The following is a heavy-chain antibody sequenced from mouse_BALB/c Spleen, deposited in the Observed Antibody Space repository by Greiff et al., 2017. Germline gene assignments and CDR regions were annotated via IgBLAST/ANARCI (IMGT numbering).Heavy chain of an antibody. V-gene: IGHV1-7*01. Sequence: VQLQQSGAELAKPGASVKMSCKASGYTFTSYWMHWVKQRPGQGLEWIGYINPSTGYTEYNQKFKDKATLTADKSSSTAYMQLSSLTSEDSAVYYCARGTGFYYYAMDYWGQGTSVTVSS. CDR3: ARGTGFYYYAMDY. D-gene: IGHD4-1*01. CDR1: GYTFTSYW. J-gene: IGHJ4*01. CDR2: INPSTGYT.